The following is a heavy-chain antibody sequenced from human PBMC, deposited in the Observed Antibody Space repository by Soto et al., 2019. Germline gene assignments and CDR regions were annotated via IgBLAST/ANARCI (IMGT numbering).Heavy chain of an antibody. J-gene: IGHJ4*02. Sequence: SVKVSCKASGGTFSSYAISWVRQAPGQGLEWMGGIIPIFGTANYAQKFQGRVTITADESTSTAYMELSSLRSEDTAVYYCARGLPNVLMVYTYFDYWGQGTLVTVSS. CDR3: ARGLPNVLMVYTYFDY. V-gene: IGHV1-69*13. D-gene: IGHD2-8*01. CDR1: GGTFSSYA. CDR2: IIPIFGTA.